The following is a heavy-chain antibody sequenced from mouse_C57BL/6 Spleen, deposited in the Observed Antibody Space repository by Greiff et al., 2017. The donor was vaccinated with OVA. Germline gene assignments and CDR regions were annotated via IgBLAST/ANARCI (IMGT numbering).Heavy chain of an antibody. Sequence: VQRVESGPELVKPGASVKISCKASGYAFSCSWMNWVKQRPGKGLEWIGRIYPGDGDTNYNGKFKGKATLSADESSSTAYMQLSSRTSEDSAGYFCAPFGNYGSHWYFDVWGTGTTVTVSS. D-gene: IGHD2-1*01. CDR3: APFGNYGSHWYFDV. CDR2: IYPGDGDT. V-gene: IGHV1-82*01. CDR1: GYAFSCSW. J-gene: IGHJ1*03.